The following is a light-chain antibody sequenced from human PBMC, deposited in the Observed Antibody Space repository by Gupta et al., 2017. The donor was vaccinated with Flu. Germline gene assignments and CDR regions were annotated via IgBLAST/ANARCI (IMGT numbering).Light chain of an antibody. CDR1: QSLLHSNGYNY. Sequence: DSVMTQSPLSLPVTPVEPASISCRSSQSLLHSNGYNYLDWYLQKPGQSPQLLIYLGSNRASGVPDRFSGSGSGTDFTLKISRVEAEDVGVYYCMQALQTPLFGGGTKVEIK. CDR2: LGS. J-gene: IGKJ4*01. V-gene: IGKV2-28*01. CDR3: MQALQTPL.